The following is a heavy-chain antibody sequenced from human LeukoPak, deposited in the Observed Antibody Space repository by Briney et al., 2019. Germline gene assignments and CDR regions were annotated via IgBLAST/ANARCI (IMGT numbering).Heavy chain of an antibody. CDR1: GFTFSGYA. D-gene: IGHD1-1*01. CDR2: ISGSGGST. J-gene: IGHJ6*03. V-gene: IGHV3-23*01. Sequence: PGGSLRLSCAASGFTFSGYAMSWVRQAPGKGLEWVSGISGSGGSTYYADPVKGRFTISRDNSKNTLYLQMNSLRAEDTAVYYCATTLLRASTYMDVWGKGTTVTVSS. CDR3: ATTLLRASTYMDV.